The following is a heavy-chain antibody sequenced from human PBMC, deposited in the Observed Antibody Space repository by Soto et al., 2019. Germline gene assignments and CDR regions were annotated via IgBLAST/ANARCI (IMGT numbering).Heavy chain of an antibody. V-gene: IGHV4-61*01. J-gene: IGHJ4*02. Sequence: SETLSLTCTVSGGSVSSGSYYWSWIRQPPGKGLEWIGYIYYSGSTNYNPSLKSRVTISVDTSKNQFSLKLSSVTAADTAVYYCARAQYYYDSSGWVFDYWGQGTLVTVSS. CDR2: IYYSGST. CDR3: ARAQYYYDSSGWVFDY. D-gene: IGHD3-22*01. CDR1: GGSVSSGSYY.